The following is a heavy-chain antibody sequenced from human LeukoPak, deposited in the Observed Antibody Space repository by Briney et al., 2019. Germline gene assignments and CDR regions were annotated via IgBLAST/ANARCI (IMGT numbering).Heavy chain of an antibody. CDR2: IIPIFGTA. CDR1: GYTFTSYG. J-gene: IGHJ6*03. D-gene: IGHD2-2*01. Sequence: SVKVSCKASGYTFTSYGISWVRRAPGQGLEWMGGIIPIFGTANYAQKFQGRVTITADESTSTAYMELSSLRSEDTAVYYCARDRGIVVVPAAAGYYYYYMDVWGKGTTVTVSS. V-gene: IGHV1-69*13. CDR3: ARDRGIVVVPAAAGYYYYYMDV.